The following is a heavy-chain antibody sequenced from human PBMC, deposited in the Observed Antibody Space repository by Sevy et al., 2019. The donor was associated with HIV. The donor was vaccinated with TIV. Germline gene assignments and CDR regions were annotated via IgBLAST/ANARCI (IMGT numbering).Heavy chain of an antibody. CDR3: ARDDGNYYFHY. CDR2: IKQDAGQK. CDR1: GFTFSKYW. V-gene: IGHV3-7*01. Sequence: GSLRLSCAASGFTFSKYWMGWVRQAPGKGLEWVANIKQDAGQKYYVDSVKGRFTISRDNATNSLYLQMNRLRAEDTAVYFCARDDGNYYFHYWGQGTLVTVSS. D-gene: IGHD1-7*01. J-gene: IGHJ4*02.